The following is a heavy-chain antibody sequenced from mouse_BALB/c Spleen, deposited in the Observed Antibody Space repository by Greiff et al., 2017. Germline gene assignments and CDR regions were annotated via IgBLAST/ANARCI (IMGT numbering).Heavy chain of an antibody. D-gene: IGHD2-3*01. J-gene: IGHJ4*01. CDR3: AKGDGYAMDY. CDR1: GYAFSSYW. Sequence: VQVVESGAELVRPGSSVKISCKASGYAFSSYWMNWVKQRPGQGLEWIGQIYPGDGDTNYNGKFKGKATLTTDKSSSPAYMQLSSLTSEDSAVYFCAKGDGYAMDYWGQGTSVTVSS. CDR2: IYPGDGDT. V-gene: IGHV1-80*01.